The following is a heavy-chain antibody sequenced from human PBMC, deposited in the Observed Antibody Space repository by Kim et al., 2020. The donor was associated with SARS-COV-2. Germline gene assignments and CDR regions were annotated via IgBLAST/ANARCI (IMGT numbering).Heavy chain of an antibody. CDR1: GYTFTGYY. V-gene: IGHV1-2*02. J-gene: IGHJ6*02. D-gene: IGHD6-19*01. CDR3: ARDKGQWLGSYGMDV. Sequence: ASVKVSCKASGYTFTGYYMHWVRQAPGQGLEWMGWINPNSGGTNYAQKFQGRVTMTRDTSISTAYMELSRLRSDDTAVYYCARDKGQWLGSYGMDVWGQGTTVTVSS. CDR2: INPNSGGT.